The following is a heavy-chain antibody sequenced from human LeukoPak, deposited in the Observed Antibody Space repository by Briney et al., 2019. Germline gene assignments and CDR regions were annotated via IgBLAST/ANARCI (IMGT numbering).Heavy chain of an antibody. CDR2: ISAYNGNT. V-gene: IGHV1-18*01. CDR3: ARAQLRYFDWTENWFDP. CDR1: GYTFTSYG. D-gene: IGHD3-9*01. J-gene: IGHJ5*02. Sequence: GASVKVSCKASGYTFTSYGISWVRQVPGQGLEWMGWISAYNGNTNYAQKLQGRVTMTTDTSTSTAYMELRSLRSDDTAVYYCARAQLRYFDWTENWFDPWGQGTLVTVSS.